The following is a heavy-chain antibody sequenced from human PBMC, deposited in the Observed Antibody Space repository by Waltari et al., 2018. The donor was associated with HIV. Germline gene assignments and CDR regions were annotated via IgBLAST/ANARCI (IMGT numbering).Heavy chain of an antibody. Sequence: QVHLVESGGGVVQPGGSLRLSCAASTSTFTVHGTPWVRQAPGKGLESVAFLRFDGTNEYYSESVKGRFTVSRDNSKYMVYLQMNSLTPEDSAVYYCAQDGATAASRGYYFRFWGQGTLVTVSS. J-gene: IGHJ4*02. V-gene: IGHV3-30*02. CDR3: AQDGATAASRGYYFRF. D-gene: IGHD6-13*01. CDR2: LRFDGTNE. CDR1: TSTFTVHG.